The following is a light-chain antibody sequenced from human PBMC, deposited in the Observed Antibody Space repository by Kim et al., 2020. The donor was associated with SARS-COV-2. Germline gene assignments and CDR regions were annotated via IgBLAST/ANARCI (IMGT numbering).Light chain of an antibody. Sequence: EIVLTQSPGTLSLPPGERATLSCRASQSVSSSYLAWYQQKPGQAPRLLIYGASSRATGITDRFSGSGSGTDFSLTISRLEPEDFAVYYCQQYGSSFGQGTKLEI. CDR1: QSVSSSY. J-gene: IGKJ2*01. CDR2: GAS. CDR3: QQYGSS. V-gene: IGKV3-20*01.